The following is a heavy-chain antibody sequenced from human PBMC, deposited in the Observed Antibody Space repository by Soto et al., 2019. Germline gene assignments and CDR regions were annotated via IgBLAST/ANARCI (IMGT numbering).Heavy chain of an antibody. CDR2: ISSHGSTS. J-gene: IGHJ3*02. Sequence: EVQLLESGGGLVQPGGSLRLSCAASGFTFSTYVMSWVRQPPGKGLEWVSSISSHGSTSYYAGSGKSRSSISRDNSKNTLYLQMTSLRAEDTVEYCCVREERDAFDTWGQGRIVTVSS. CDR3: VREERDAFDT. V-gene: IGHV3-23*01. CDR1: GFTFSTYV.